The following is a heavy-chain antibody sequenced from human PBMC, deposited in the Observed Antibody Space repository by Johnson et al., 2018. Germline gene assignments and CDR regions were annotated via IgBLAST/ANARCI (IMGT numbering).Heavy chain of an antibody. J-gene: IGHJ6*03. CDR3: AKGPGHYYMDG. CDR1: GFTFSAFG. Sequence: VQLVQSGGGLVKPGGSLILSCAGSGFTFSAFGMRWVRQAPGKGLEWVSSISGGGAGTYYAASMKGHCTISRDNSKDTLFLQMNSRRAEDTAVYFCAKGPGHYYMDGWGKGTTVTVSS. V-gene: IGHV3-23*04. CDR2: ISGGGAGT.